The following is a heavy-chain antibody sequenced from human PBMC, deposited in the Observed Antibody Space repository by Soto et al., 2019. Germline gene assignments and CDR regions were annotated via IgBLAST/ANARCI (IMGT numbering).Heavy chain of an antibody. V-gene: IGHV1-8*01. CDR2: MNPNSGNT. Sequence: ASVKVSCKASGYTFTSYDINWVRQATGQGLEWMGWMNPNSGNTGYAQKFQGRVTMTRNTSISTAYMELSSLRSEDTAVYYCARVPLEGLRFLRDEYFDYWGQGTLVTV. CDR1: GYTFTSYD. J-gene: IGHJ4*02. D-gene: IGHD3-3*01. CDR3: ARVPLEGLRFLRDEYFDY.